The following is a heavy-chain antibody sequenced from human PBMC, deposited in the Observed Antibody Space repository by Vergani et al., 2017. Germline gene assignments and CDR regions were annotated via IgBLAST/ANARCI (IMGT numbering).Heavy chain of an antibody. CDR2: IYYSGST. J-gene: IGHJ4*02. V-gene: IGHV4-61*01. D-gene: IGHD1-26*01. Sequence: QLQLQESGPGLVKPSETLSLTCTVSGGSISSSSYYWSWIRQPPGKGLEWIGYIYYSGSTNYNPSLKSRVTISVDTSKNQFSLKLSSVTAADTAVYYCARGPIVGATSGAFDYWGQGTLVTVSS. CDR1: GGSISSSSYY. CDR3: ARGPIVGATSGAFDY.